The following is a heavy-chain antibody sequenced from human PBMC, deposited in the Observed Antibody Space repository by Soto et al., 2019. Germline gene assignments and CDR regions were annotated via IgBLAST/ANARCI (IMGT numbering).Heavy chain of an antibody. D-gene: IGHD2-2*01. V-gene: IGHV4-31*03. Sequence: PSETLSLTCTVSGGSNIRDGYYWSWIRQHPGKGLEWIAYISYSGSSYSNPSLKSRVTISADTSKNQFSLRLTSVTAADTAVYFCARAKPAGYADFWGQGTLVTVSS. CDR1: GGSNIRDGYY. CDR2: ISYSGSS. J-gene: IGHJ4*02. CDR3: ARAKPAGYADF.